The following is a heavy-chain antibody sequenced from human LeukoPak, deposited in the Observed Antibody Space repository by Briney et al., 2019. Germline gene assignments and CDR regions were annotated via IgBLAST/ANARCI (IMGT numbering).Heavy chain of an antibody. CDR3: AKDPTMIVVVIPDY. D-gene: IGHD3-22*01. CDR1: GFTFSSYA. Sequence: GGSLRLSCAASGFTFSSYAMSWIRQAPGKGLQWVSAISGSGGSTYYADSVKGRFTISRDNSKNTLYLQMNSLRAEDTAVYYCAKDPTMIVVVIPDYWGQGTLVAVSS. J-gene: IGHJ4*02. V-gene: IGHV3-23*01. CDR2: ISGSGGST.